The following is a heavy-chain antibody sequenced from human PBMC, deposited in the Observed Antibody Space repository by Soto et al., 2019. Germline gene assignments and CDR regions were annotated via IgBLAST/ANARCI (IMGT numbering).Heavy chain of an antibody. CDR2: IYPATGDT. CDR3: ARGPSE. Sequence: QVQLVQSGAEMKSPGSSVKVSCKATGYIFIGSYLHWIRQAPGQGPEWMGSIYPATGDTDYAQTYQGRVILTGDTAIGTAYMELKWLTFDDTGMYYCARGPSEWGQGTLGTVSS. J-gene: IGHJ4*02. CDR1: GYIFIGSY. V-gene: IGHV1-2*02.